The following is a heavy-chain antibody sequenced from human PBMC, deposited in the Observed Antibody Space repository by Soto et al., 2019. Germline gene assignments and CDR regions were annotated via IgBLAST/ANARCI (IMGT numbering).Heavy chain of an antibody. V-gene: IGHV3-23*04. CDR2: ISGRGSDT. J-gene: IGHJ4*02. CDR3: AKHIGTLTGTSDY. CDR1: GFTFSSYG. Sequence: AQLVESGGGVVQAGESLRLSCATSGFTFSSYGMSWVRQAPGKGLEWVSVISGRGSDTYYADSVKGRFTVSRDNSKNTLYLQMNSLRAEDTAVYFCAKHIGTLTGTSDYWGQGTLVTVSS. D-gene: IGHD4-17*01.